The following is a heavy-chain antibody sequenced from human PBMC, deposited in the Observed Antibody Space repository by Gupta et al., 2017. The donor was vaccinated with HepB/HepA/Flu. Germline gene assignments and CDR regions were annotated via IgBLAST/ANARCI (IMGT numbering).Heavy chain of an antibody. CDR2: INHSGST. Sequence: YGGYYWSWIRQPPGKGLEWIGEINHSGSTNYNPSLKSRVTISVDTSKNQFSLKLSSVTAADTAVYYCARRTRGSGSYSPKNYYYYYYMDVWGKGTTVTVSS. CDR1: YGGYY. J-gene: IGHJ6*03. V-gene: IGHV4-34*01. CDR3: ARRTRGSGSYSPKNYYYYYYMDV. D-gene: IGHD3-10*01.